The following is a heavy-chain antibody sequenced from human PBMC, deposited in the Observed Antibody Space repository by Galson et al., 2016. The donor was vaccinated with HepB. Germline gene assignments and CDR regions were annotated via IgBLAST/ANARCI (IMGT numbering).Heavy chain of an antibody. Sequence: SLRLSCAASGFTFSDFYMSWIRQAPGRGLEWVSYISPTGSNIYYTDSVKGRFTISRDNAKNSLCLQMNSLRAEDTAVYYCARGGGSSWYPLAYWGQGTLGTVSS. J-gene: IGHJ4*02. CDR1: GFTFSDFY. V-gene: IGHV3-11*01. D-gene: IGHD6-13*01. CDR2: ISPTGSNI. CDR3: ARGGGSSWYPLAY.